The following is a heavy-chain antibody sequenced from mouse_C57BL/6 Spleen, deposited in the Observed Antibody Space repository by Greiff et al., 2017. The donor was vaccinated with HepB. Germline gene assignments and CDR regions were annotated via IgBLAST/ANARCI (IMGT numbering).Heavy chain of an antibody. CDR3: TRQAGYYEAWFAY. J-gene: IGHJ3*01. Sequence: VQLQQSGAELVRPGASVTLSCKASGYTFTDYEMHWVKQTPVHGLEWIGAIDPETGGTAYNQKFKGKAILTADKSSSTAYMELRSLTSEDSAVYYCTRQAGYYEAWFAYWGQGTLVTVSA. D-gene: IGHD2-3*01. CDR1: GYTFTDYE. CDR2: IDPETGGT. V-gene: IGHV1-15*01.